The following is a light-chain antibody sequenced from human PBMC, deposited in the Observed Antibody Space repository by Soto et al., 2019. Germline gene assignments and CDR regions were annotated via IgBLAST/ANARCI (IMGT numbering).Light chain of an antibody. V-gene: IGKV1-5*01. Sequence: DIQMTQSPSTLSASVGDRVTITCRASQSITNWLAWYQHKPGNAPKLLVYDASSLESGVPSRFSCSGSGTEFTLTISSLQPDDFATYYCQQYNSYSPLTFGPGTKVDIK. CDR3: QQYNSYSPLT. CDR1: QSITNW. CDR2: DAS. J-gene: IGKJ3*01.